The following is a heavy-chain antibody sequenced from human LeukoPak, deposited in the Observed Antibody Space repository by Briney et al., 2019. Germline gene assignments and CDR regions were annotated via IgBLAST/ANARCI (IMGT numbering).Heavy chain of an antibody. CDR1: GFSFSDYA. CDR2: IRYDGSNK. Sequence: GGSLRLSCAASGFSFSDYAIYWVRQTPGKGLEWVAFIRYDGSNKIYADSVKGRFTISRDNSKNTLYLQMNSLRAEDTAVYYCAKDKLGWNHWNRHFDYWGQGTLVTVSS. J-gene: IGHJ4*02. V-gene: IGHV3-30*02. D-gene: IGHD1-1*01. CDR3: AKDKLGWNHWNRHFDY.